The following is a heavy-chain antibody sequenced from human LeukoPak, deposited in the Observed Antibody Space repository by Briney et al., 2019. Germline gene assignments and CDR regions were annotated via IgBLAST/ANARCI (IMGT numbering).Heavy chain of an antibody. V-gene: IGHV4-59*01. CDR1: GGSISSYY. Sequence: PSETLSLTCTVSGGSISSYYWSWIRQPPGKGLEWIGYIYYSGSTNCNPSLKSRVTISVDTSKNQFSLKLSSVTAADTAVYYCARSRGPYGLDYWGQGTLVTVSS. D-gene: IGHD3-10*01. CDR2: IYYSGST. J-gene: IGHJ4*02. CDR3: ARSRGPYGLDY.